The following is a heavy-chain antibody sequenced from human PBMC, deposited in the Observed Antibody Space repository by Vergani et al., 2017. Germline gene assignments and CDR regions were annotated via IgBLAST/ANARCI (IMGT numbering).Heavy chain of an antibody. Sequence: EVQLVQSEAEVRKPGESLKISCKGSGYIFTTYCIAWVRQMPGRGLEWMGIIYPDDSDTRYSPSSQGQVTSSVDKSISASYLQWSGLKASDTAIYYCTRGYTGYDRFDCWGEGTLVTVSS. CDR3: TRGYTGYDRFDC. CDR1: GYIFTTYC. CDR2: IYPDDSDT. V-gene: IGHV5-51*01. D-gene: IGHD5-12*01. J-gene: IGHJ4*02.